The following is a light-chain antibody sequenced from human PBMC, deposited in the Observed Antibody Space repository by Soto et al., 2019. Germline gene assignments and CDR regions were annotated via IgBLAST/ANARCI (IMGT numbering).Light chain of an antibody. V-gene: IGKV3-11*01. CDR2: DAF. J-gene: IGKJ5*01. Sequence: EIVLTQSPATLSLSPGERATLSCRASEPIRNLLAWYQQRPGQAPRLLIYDAFSRAPGIPARFSGGGSGTDFTLTISSLEPEDFGVYYCQQRHNWPITFGQGTRLEIK. CDR3: QQRHNWPIT. CDR1: EPIRNL.